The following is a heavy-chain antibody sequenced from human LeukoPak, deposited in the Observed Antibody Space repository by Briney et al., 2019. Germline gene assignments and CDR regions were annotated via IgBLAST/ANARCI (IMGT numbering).Heavy chain of an antibody. D-gene: IGHD3-22*01. CDR1: GFTFSSYG. Sequence: GGSLRLSCEASGFTFSSYGMSWVRQAPGKGLEWVSAISGSGGSTYYADSVKGRFTISRDNSKNTLYLQMNSLRAEDTAVYYCAKDLAIYCYDSSGYSNYGGQGTLVTVSS. V-gene: IGHV3-23*01. J-gene: IGHJ4*02. CDR2: ISGSGGST. CDR3: AKDLAIYCYDSSGYSNY.